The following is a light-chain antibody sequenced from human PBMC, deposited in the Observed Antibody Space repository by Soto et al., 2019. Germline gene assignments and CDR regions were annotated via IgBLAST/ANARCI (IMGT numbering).Light chain of an antibody. CDR2: DVS. V-gene: IGLV2-11*01. J-gene: IGLJ1*01. Sequence: QSVLTQPRSVSGSPGQSVTISCTGTSSDVGGYNYVSWYQQHPGKAPKLTIYDVSKRPSGDPDRFSGSKSGNTASLTISGLQDEDEADYYCCSYVGSYTFDVFGTGTKVTVL. CDR3: CSYVGSYTFDV. CDR1: SSDVGGYNY.